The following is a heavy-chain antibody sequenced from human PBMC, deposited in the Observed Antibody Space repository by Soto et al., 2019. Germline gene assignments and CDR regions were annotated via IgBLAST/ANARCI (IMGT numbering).Heavy chain of an antibody. J-gene: IGHJ4*01. CDR3: TTGSWASYRYILGFDQ. CDR1: GFTLNNAC. D-gene: IGHD3-16*02. Sequence: GGSLRLSCAVSGFTLNNACVNWVRQAPGKGLEWVGRIRSKIDGGTTDYAAPLKGRFTISRDDSTNTLYLQMNSLRSEDTAVYYCTTGSWASYRYILGFDQWGQGTPVTVSS. V-gene: IGHV3-15*07. CDR2: IRSKIDGGTT.